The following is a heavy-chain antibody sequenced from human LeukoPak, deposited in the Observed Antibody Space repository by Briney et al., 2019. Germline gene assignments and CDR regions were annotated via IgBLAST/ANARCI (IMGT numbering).Heavy chain of an antibody. V-gene: IGHV3-15*01. D-gene: IGHD2-21*01. CDR1: GFTFSNAW. CDR2: IKSKPDGGTT. CDR3: TTDPSSYSAPIDY. J-gene: IGHJ4*02. Sequence: PGGSLRLSCAASGFTFSNAWMRWVRQAPGKGLEWVGRIKSKPDGGTTEYPAPVKGRFTISRDDSKNTLYLQMNSLKTEDTAVYYCTTDPSSYSAPIDYWGQGTLVTVSS.